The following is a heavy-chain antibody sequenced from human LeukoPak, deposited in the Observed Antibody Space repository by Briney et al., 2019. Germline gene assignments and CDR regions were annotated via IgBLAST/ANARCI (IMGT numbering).Heavy chain of an antibody. CDR3: ARDVVAAVGSFDY. CDR2: IYTSGST. Sequence: ASETLSLTCTVFGDSISTFYWSWIRQPAGKGLEWIGHIYTSGSTNYNPSLKSRVTMSVDTSKNQFFLKLSSVTAADTAIYYCARDVVAAVGSFDYWGQGILVTVSS. V-gene: IGHV4-4*07. J-gene: IGHJ4*02. CDR1: GDSISTFY. D-gene: IGHD6-13*01.